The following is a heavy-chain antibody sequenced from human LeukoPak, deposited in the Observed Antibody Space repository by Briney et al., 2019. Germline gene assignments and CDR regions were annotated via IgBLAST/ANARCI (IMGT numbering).Heavy chain of an antibody. CDR1: GYTFTGYY. J-gene: IGHJ5*02. V-gene: IGHV1-2*02. CDR3: ARGYCSSTSCGWFDP. Sequence: GASVKVSCKASGYTFTGYYMHWVRQAPGQGLEWMGWINPNSGGTNYAQKFQGRVTMTRDTSISKAYMELSRLRSDDTAVYYCARGYCSSTSCGWFDPWGQGTLVTVSS. CDR2: INPNSGGT. D-gene: IGHD2-2*01.